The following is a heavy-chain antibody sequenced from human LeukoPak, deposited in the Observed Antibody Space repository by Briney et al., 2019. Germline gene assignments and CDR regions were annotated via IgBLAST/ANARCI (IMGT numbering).Heavy chain of an antibody. CDR3: AKVQGRY. V-gene: IGHV3-23*01. CDR2: VSGGGATT. J-gene: IGHJ4*02. Sequence: GGSLRLSCAASGFTFKNYAMSWVRQAPGKGLEWVSTVSGGGATTFYAESVKGRFTISRDDSKNTLYLQMNSLRAEDTAVYYCAKVQGRYWGQGTLVTVSS. CDR1: GFTFKNYA.